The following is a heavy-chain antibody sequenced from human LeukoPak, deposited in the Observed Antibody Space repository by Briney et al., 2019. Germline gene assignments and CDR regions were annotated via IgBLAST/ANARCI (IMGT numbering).Heavy chain of an antibody. CDR1: GFTFSSYA. D-gene: IGHD6-19*01. J-gene: IGHJ6*02. V-gene: IGHV3-23*01. CDR2: ISGSGGST. Sequence: PGGSLRLSCAASGFTFSSYAMSWVRQAPGKGLEWVSTISGSGGSTDYADSVKGRFTISRDNSKNTLYLQMNSLRAEDTAVYYCAKGTPGSGWYLWYYYYGMDVWGQGTTVTVSS. CDR3: AKGTPGSGWYLWYYYYGMDV.